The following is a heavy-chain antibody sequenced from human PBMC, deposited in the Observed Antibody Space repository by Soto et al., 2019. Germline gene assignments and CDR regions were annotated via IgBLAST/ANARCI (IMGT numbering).Heavy chain of an antibody. Sequence: PGGSLRLSSAASGFTFSTYAMSWIFQAPGKGLEWVSYISSSGSTIYYADSVKGRFTISRDNAKNSLYLQMNSLRAEDTAVYYCARVTGDDYIWGSYRLFDYWGQGTLVTVSS. J-gene: IGHJ4*02. D-gene: IGHD3-16*02. CDR2: ISSSGSTI. CDR1: GFTFSTYA. V-gene: IGHV3-11*01. CDR3: ARVTGDDYIWGSYRLFDY.